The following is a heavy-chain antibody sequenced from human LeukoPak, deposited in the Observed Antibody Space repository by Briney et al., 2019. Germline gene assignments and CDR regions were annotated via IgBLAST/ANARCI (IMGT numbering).Heavy chain of an antibody. CDR3: ARRYYDILTGYYFPDY. CDR1: GYTFTSYY. D-gene: IGHD3-9*01. Sequence: RASVKVSCKASGYTFTSYYMHWVRQAPGQGLEWMGIINPSGGSTSYAQKFQGRVTMSRDTSTSTVYMELSSLRSEDTAVYYCARRYYDILTGYYFPDYWGQGTLVTVSS. J-gene: IGHJ4*02. V-gene: IGHV1-46*01. CDR2: INPSGGST.